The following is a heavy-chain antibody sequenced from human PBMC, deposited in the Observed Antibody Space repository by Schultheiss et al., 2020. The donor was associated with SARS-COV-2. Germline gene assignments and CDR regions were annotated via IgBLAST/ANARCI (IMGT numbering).Heavy chain of an antibody. Sequence: ASVKVSCKASGYTFTGYYMHWVRQAPGQGLEWMGWINPNSGGTNYAQKFQGWVTMTRDTSISTAYMELSSLRSEDTAVYYCARNDIVVVPAAPASNPHYYGMDVWGQGTTVTVSS. V-gene: IGHV1-2*04. D-gene: IGHD2-2*01. CDR3: ARNDIVVVPAAPASNPHYYGMDV. CDR1: GYTFTGYY. J-gene: IGHJ6*02. CDR2: INPNSGGT.